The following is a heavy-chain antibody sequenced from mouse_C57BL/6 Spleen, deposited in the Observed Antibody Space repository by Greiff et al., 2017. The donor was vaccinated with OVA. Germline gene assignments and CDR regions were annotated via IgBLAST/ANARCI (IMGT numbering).Heavy chain of an antibody. CDR3: AGRSTMITTNYWYFDV. CDR1: GYTFTGYW. CDR2: ILPGSGGT. D-gene: IGHD2-4*01. Sequence: QVQLQQSGAELMKPGASVKLSCKATGYTFTGYWIEWVKQRPGHGLEWIGEILPGSGGTNYNEKFKGKATFTADTSSNTAYMQLSSLTPEGSAVYYCAGRSTMITTNYWYFDVWGKGTTVTVSS. J-gene: IGHJ1*03. V-gene: IGHV1-9*01.